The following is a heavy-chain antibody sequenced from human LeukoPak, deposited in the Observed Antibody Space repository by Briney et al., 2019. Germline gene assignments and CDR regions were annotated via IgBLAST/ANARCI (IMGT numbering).Heavy chain of an antibody. V-gene: IGHV3-48*03. CDR3: ARDYLDIVVVPAAIDV. J-gene: IGHJ6*04. CDR1: GFTFSSYE. CDR2: ISSSGSTI. D-gene: IGHD2-2*03. Sequence: GGSLRLSCAASGFTFSSYEMNRVRQAPGKGLEWVSYISSSGSTIYYADSVKGRFTISRDNAKNSLYLQMNSLRAEDTAVFYCARDYLDIVVVPAAIDVWGKGTTVTVSS.